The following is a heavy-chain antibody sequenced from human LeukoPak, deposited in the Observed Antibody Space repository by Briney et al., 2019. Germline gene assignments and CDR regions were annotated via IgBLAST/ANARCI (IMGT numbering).Heavy chain of an antibody. CDR3: ARVWFGYFFQ. CDR2: IHTGGTT. V-gene: IGHV3-53*01. J-gene: IGHJ4*02. D-gene: IGHD3-10*01. CDR1: GFDISYNY. Sequence: GGSLRLSCVASGFDISYNYVGWVRQAPGKGLEWVSVIHTGGTTHFTDSVKGRFTISKDNSNNTVYLQMNSVRVEDTAVYYCARVWFGYFFQWGQGALVTVSS.